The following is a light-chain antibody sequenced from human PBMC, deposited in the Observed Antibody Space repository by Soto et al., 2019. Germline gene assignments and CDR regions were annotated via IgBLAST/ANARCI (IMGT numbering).Light chain of an antibody. CDR2: GNI. J-gene: IGLJ1*01. CDR3: QSYDSTLSDRYV. CDR1: SSNIGAGYD. Sequence: QSVLTQPPSVSGAPGHRVTMSCNGSSSNIGAGYDVHWYQQRPGTGPKLLIFGNINRPSGVPDRFSGSKSGTSASLAITGLQAEDEGDYYCQSYDSTLSDRYVFGTGTKVTVL. V-gene: IGLV1-40*01.